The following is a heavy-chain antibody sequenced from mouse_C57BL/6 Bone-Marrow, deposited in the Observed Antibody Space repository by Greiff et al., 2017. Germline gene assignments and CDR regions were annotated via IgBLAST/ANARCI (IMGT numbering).Heavy chain of an antibody. CDR2: ISYDGSN. J-gene: IGHJ4*01. CDR3: ARGEYDDYAMDY. V-gene: IGHV3-6*01. CDR1: GYSITSGYY. Sequence: ESGPGLVKPSQSLSLTCSVTGYSITSGYYWNWIRQFPGNKLEWMGYISYDGSNNYNPSLKNRISITRDTSKNQFFLKLNSVTTEDTATYYCARGEYDDYAMDYWGQGTSVTVSS. D-gene: IGHD2-4*01.